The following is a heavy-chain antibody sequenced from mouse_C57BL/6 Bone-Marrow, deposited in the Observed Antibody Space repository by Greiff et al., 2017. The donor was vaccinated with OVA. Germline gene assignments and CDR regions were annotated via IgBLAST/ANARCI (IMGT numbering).Heavy chain of an antibody. CDR3: ARGWLPYAMYY. CDR1: GYTFTSYW. D-gene: IGHD2-3*01. Sequence: QVQLQQPGTELVKPGASVKLSCKASGYTFTSYWIHWVKQRPGQGLEWIGNINPRNGGTDYSEKFKSKATLTVDKSSSTAYMQLSSLSSEESAAYYCARGWLPYAMYYWGQGTSVTVSA. J-gene: IGHJ4*01. CDR2: INPRNGGT. V-gene: IGHV1-53*01.